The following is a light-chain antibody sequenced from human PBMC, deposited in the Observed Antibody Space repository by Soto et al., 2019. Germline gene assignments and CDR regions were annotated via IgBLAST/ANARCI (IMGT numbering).Light chain of an antibody. J-gene: IGLJ2*01. Sequence: QSALTQPASVSGAPGQSITISCTGTSSDVGHYHYVSWYQHHPGKAPKLMIYDVDNRPSGVSNRFSGSKSGNTASLTISGLQAEDEADYYCNSYTSSGTYVVFGGGTQLTFL. CDR2: DVD. V-gene: IGLV2-14*03. CDR3: NSYTSSGTYVV. CDR1: SSDVGHYHY.